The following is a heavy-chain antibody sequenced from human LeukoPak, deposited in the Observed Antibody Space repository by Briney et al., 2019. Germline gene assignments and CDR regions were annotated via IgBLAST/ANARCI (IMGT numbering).Heavy chain of an antibody. J-gene: IGHJ6*03. D-gene: IGHD6-6*01. Sequence: PSETLSLTCGIHSGSFVGYYWNWIRQPPGKGLEWIGEVSHTGSANYNTSLKGRVTMSVDPSKEQFSLTLTSLTAADTAVYYCARVTKIKARHGSETYYYYYMDVWGKGTTVTVSS. CDR1: SGSFVGYY. CDR2: VSHTGSA. CDR3: ARVTKIKARHGSETYYYYYMDV. V-gene: IGHV4-34*01.